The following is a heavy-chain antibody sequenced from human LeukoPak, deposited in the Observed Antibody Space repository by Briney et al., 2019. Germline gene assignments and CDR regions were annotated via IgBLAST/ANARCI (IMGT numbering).Heavy chain of an antibody. CDR3: GRGQWQELHDY. CDR2: MNPDSGNT. CDR1: GFTFTSYD. Sequence: ASVKVSCKASGFTFTSYDTYWVRQATGQGLEWMGWMNPDSGNTAYAQKFQGRVSMTRDTSISTAYMELNRLTSDDTAVYYCGRGQWQELHDYWGQGTLVTVSS. V-gene: IGHV1-8*01. J-gene: IGHJ4*02. D-gene: IGHD6-19*01.